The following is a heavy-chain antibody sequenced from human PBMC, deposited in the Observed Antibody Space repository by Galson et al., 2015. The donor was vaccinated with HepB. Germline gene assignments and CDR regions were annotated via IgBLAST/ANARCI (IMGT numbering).Heavy chain of an antibody. D-gene: IGHD6-13*01. CDR1: GGSINSYY. J-gene: IGHJ4*02. Sequence: ETLSLTCTVSGGSINSYYWSWIRQPPGKGLEWIGYIYFSGSTNYNPSLKSRVSMSVDMSKNQFSLKMNSVTAADTAVYYCASLSSSWYSDCWGQGTLVTVSS. V-gene: IGHV4-59*08. CDR2: IYFSGST. CDR3: ASLSSSWYSDC.